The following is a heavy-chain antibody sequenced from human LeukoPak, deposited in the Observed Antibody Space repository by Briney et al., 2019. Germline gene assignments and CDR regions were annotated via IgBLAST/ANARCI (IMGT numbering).Heavy chain of an antibody. CDR1: GGSISSYY. CDR2: IYYGGSS. J-gene: IGHJ4*02. CDR3: ARAPLTPVMYDY. Sequence: SETLSLTCTVSGGSISSYYWNWIRQPPGKGLEWIGYIYYGGSSSYNPSLKSRATISVDTSTSQLSLRLRSVTAADTAVYYCARAPLTPVMYDYWGQGTLVTVSS. V-gene: IGHV4-59*08. D-gene: IGHD4-23*01.